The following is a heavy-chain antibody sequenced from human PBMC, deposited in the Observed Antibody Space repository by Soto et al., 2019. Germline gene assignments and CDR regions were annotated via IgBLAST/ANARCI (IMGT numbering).Heavy chain of an antibody. Sequence: GESLKISCKGSGYSFTSYWIGWVRQMPGKGLEWMGIIYPGDSDTRYSPSFQGQVTISADKSISTAYLQWSSLKASDTAMYYCARLPLGYSGYHPDYSEAAAAPPYYFDYWGQGTLVTVSS. D-gene: IGHD5-12*01. V-gene: IGHV5-51*01. CDR3: ARLPLGYSGYHPDYSEAAAAPPYYFDY. CDR1: GYSFTSYW. CDR2: IYPGDSDT. J-gene: IGHJ4*02.